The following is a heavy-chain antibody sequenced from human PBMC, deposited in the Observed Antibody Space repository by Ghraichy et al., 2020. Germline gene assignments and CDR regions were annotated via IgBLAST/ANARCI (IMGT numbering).Heavy chain of an antibody. D-gene: IGHD3-22*01. CDR3: ARDPEQPYYYDSSGPFDY. CDR2: ISSSSSTI. CDR1: GFTFSSYS. V-gene: IGHV3-48*02. Sequence: GGSLRLSCAASGFTFSSYSMNWVRQAPGKGLEWVSYISSSSSTIYYADSVKGRFTISRDNAKNSLYLQMNSLRDEDTAVYYCARDPEQPYYYDSSGPFDYWGQGTLVTVSS. J-gene: IGHJ4*02.